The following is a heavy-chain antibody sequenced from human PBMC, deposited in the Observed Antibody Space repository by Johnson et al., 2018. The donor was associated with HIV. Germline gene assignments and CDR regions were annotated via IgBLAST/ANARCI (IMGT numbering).Heavy chain of an antibody. V-gene: IGHV3-20*04. D-gene: IGHD3-16*01. CDR1: GFTFDDYG. Sequence: VQLVESGGGVVRPGGSLRLSCVASGFTFDDYGMSWVRQAPGKWLEWVSGINWNGGSTGYADSVKGRFTISRDHAKNSLYLQMNSLRAEDTALYYGASDGGGGECFDIWGQGTMVTVSS. CDR2: INWNGGST. J-gene: IGHJ3*02. CDR3: ASDGGGGECFDI.